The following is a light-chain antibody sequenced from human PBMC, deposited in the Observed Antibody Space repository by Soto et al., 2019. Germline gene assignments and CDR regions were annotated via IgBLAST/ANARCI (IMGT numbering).Light chain of an antibody. J-gene: IGKJ3*01. CDR2: RAS. CDR3: QQRSD. Sequence: EIGLTQSPGTLSLSPGERATLSCRASQSVSSNYVAWYQQKPGQTPKVLIYRASSRATGIPDRFSGSGSGTDFTLTISRLEPEDFAVYYCQQRSDFGPGTKVDIK. V-gene: IGKV3D-20*02. CDR1: QSVSSNY.